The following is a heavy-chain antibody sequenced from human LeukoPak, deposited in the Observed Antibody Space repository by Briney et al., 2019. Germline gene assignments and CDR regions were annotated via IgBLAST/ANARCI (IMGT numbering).Heavy chain of an antibody. V-gene: IGHV4-59*01. CDR2: IYYSGST. Sequence: SETLSLTCTVSGGSISSYYWSWLRQPPGKGLEWIGYIYYSGSTNYNPSLKSRVTISVDTSKNQFSLKLSSVTAADTAVYYCARGGYSSSWSPDYGMDVWGQGTTVTVSS. CDR3: ARGGYSSSWSPDYGMDV. CDR1: GGSISSYY. D-gene: IGHD6-13*01. J-gene: IGHJ6*02.